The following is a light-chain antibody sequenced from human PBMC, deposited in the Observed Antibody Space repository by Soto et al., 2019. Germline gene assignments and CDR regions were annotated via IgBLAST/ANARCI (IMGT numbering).Light chain of an antibody. V-gene: IGKV3-15*01. CDR2: GAS. J-gene: IGKJ4*01. CDR3: QQYNNWPPVT. Sequence: EIVLTQSPATLSLSPGDRATLSCRASQSVTSSLAWFQQKPGQAPRLLIYGASTRATGIPARFSGSGSGTEFTLTISSLQSEDFAVYYCQQYNNWPPVTFGGGTKVEIK. CDR1: QSVTSS.